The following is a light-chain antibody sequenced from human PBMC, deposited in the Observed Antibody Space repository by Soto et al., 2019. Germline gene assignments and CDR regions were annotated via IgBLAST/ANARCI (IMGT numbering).Light chain of an antibody. CDR1: KNGSRS. V-gene: IGLV3-21*02. Sequence: SYELTQPPSVSVAPGQTARISCGGNKNGSRSVHWYQQKPGQAPVLVVYDDTDRPSGIPERFSGSNSGNTATLTISRVEAGDEADYYCQVLENTRTYAVFGGGTKLTVL. CDR2: DDT. CDR3: QVLENTRTYAV. J-gene: IGLJ2*01.